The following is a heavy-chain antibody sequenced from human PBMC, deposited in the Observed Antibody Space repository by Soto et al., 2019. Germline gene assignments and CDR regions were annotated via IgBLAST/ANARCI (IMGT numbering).Heavy chain of an antibody. D-gene: IGHD3-10*01. J-gene: IGHJ3*02. CDR3: ARDRDLAALLWFGDQDDAFDI. CDR1: GFTFSSYG. Sequence: QVQLVESGGGVVQPGRSLRLSCAASGFTFSSYGMHWVRQAPGKGLEWVAVIWYDGSNKYYADSVKGRFTISRDNSKNTLYLQMNSLRAEDTAVYYCARDRDLAALLWFGDQDDAFDILGQGTMVTVSS. V-gene: IGHV3-33*01. CDR2: IWYDGSNK.